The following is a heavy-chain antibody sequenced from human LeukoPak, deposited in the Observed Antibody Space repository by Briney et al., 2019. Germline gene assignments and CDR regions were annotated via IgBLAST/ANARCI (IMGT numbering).Heavy chain of an antibody. J-gene: IGHJ4*02. CDR3: ARDIGVYSYGFDY. CDR1: GGSISSSSYY. CDR2: IYYSGST. V-gene: IGHV4-39*02. D-gene: IGHD5-18*01. Sequence: SETLSLTCTVSGGSISSSSYYWGWIRQPPGKGLEWIGSIYYSGSTYYNPSLKSRVTISVDTSKNQFSLKLSSVTAADTAVYYCARDIGVYSYGFDYWGQGTLVTVSS.